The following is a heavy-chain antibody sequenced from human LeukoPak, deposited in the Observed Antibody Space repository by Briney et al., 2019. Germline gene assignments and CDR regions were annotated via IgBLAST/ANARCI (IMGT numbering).Heavy chain of an antibody. J-gene: IGHJ4*02. CDR3: ASDRSPAPGRSYGRGHFDY. Sequence: ASVKVSCKASGYTFTGYYMHWVRQAPGQGREWMGWINSNSGDTNYVQKFQGRVTMTRDTSINTAYMELSRLRSDDTAVYYWASDRSPAPGRSYGRGHFDYWGQGTLVTVSS. V-gene: IGHV1-2*02. CDR1: GYTFTGYY. CDR2: INSNSGDT. D-gene: IGHD5-18*01.